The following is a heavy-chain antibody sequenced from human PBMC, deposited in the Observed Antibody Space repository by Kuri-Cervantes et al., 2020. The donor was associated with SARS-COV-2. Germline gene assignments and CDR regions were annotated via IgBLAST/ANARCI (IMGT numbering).Heavy chain of an antibody. J-gene: IGHJ4*02. CDR1: GFTFSSYA. V-gene: IGHV3-30-3*01. CDR2: ISYDGSNK. Sequence: GGSLRLSCAASGFTFSSYAMHWVRQAPGKGLEWVAVISYDGSNKYYADSVKGRFTISRDNSKNTLYLQMNSLRAEDTAVYYCARDHRGSGFFDYWGQGTLVTVSS. D-gene: IGHD3-10*01. CDR3: ARDHRGSGFFDY.